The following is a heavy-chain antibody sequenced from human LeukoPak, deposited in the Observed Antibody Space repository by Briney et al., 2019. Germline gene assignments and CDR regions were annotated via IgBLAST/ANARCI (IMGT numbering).Heavy chain of an antibody. CDR2: INHSGST. D-gene: IGHD6-13*01. J-gene: IGHJ2*01. Sequence: KPSETLSLTCAVYGGSFSGYYWSWIRQPPGKGLEWIGEINHSGSTNYNPSLKSRVTISVDTSKNQFSLKLSSVTAADTAVYYCARVKQQLVDWYFDLWGRGTLVTVSS. CDR3: ARVKQQLVDWYFDL. CDR1: GGSFSGYY. V-gene: IGHV4-34*01.